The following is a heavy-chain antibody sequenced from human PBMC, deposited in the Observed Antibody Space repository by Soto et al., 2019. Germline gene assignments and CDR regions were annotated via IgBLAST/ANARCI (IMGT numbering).Heavy chain of an antibody. Sequence: QVPVVQSGAEVKKPGSSVKVSCKASGGTFSSYTITWVRQAPGQGLEWLGRIIPICGVTNYAQKFQDRLTMSADRPATTAYMALSSLTSADTAVYYCVRDWESTTQTWGFGDSWGQGTLVTISS. CDR1: GGTFSSYT. J-gene: IGHJ4*02. D-gene: IGHD3-10*01. CDR3: VRDWESTTQTWGFGDS. CDR2: IIPICGVT. V-gene: IGHV1-69*04.